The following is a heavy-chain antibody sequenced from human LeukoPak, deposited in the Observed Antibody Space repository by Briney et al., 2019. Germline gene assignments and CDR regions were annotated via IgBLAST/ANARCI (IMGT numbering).Heavy chain of an antibody. CDR3: ARGGYSYGSALYWYFDL. Sequence: ASVKVSCKASGGTFSSYAISWVRQAPGQGLEWMGGIIPIFGTANYAQKFQGRVTITADESTSTAYMELSSLRSEDTAVYYCARGGYSYGSALYWYFDLWGRGTLVTVSS. D-gene: IGHD5-18*01. V-gene: IGHV1-69*13. J-gene: IGHJ2*01. CDR1: GGTFSSYA. CDR2: IIPIFGTA.